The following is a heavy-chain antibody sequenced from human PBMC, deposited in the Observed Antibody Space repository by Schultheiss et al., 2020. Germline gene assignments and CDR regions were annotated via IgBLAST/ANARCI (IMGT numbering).Heavy chain of an antibody. D-gene: IGHD6-6*01. CDR1: GFTFSDYY. CDR3: ASMYSSSLLYFDY. CDR2: ISSSGSTI. V-gene: IGHV3-11*01. J-gene: IGHJ4*02. Sequence: GESLKISCAASGFTFSDYYMSWIRQAPGKGLEWVSYISSSGSTIYYADSVKGRFTISRDNAKNSLYLQMNSLRAEDTAVYYCASMYSSSLLYFDYWGQGTLGTVSS.